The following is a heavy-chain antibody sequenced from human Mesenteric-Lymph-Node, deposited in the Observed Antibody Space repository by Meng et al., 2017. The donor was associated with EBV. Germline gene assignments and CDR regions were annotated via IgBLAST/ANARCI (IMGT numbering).Heavy chain of an antibody. Sequence: AQFQESGPRLVKPSGTLSRTCGVSGDSIISTDTWWSWVRQPPGKGLEWIGEIFHAGNTNYNPSLKSQVTMSVDTSKNQFSLNLSSVTAADSAVYYCARGSHYTWDVWGQGTLVTVSS. CDR2: IFHAGNT. CDR1: GDSIISTDTW. D-gene: IGHD3-16*01. V-gene: IGHV4-4*02. CDR3: ARGSHYTWDV. J-gene: IGHJ4*02.